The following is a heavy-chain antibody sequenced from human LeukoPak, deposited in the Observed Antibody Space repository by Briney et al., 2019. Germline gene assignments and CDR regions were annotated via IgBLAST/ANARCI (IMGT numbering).Heavy chain of an antibody. J-gene: IGHJ5*02. V-gene: IGHV3-9*01. D-gene: IGHD6-19*01. CDR2: ISHDSDTI. CDR3: AKDTEQWLVHIGA. Sequence: GMSLSLSCEVAGFRFSSYAMHWARQVPGKGLVGVAGISHDSDTIDYADSVQGRFIISRDNARTSLYPQMDSLTPEDTAFYYCAKDTEQWLVHIGAWGLRTLVT. CDR1: GFRFSSYA.